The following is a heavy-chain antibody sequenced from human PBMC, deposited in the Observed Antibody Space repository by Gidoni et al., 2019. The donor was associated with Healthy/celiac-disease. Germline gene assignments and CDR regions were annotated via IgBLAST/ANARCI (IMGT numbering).Heavy chain of an antibody. Sequence: QLQLQESGPGLVKPSEPLSLTCTVPGGSISSSSYYWGWIRQPPGKGLEWIGSIYYSGSTYYNPSLKSRVTISVDTSKNQFSLKLSSVTAADTAVYYCARLWFGEFIDYWGQGTLVTVSS. D-gene: IGHD3-10*01. CDR2: IYYSGST. CDR3: ARLWFGEFIDY. J-gene: IGHJ4*02. V-gene: IGHV4-39*01. CDR1: GGSISSSSYY.